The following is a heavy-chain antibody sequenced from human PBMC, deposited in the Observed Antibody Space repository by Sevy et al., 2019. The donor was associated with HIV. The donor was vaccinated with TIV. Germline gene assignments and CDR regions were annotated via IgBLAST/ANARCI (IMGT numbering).Heavy chain of an antibody. CDR3: ARDRDSSGYQAFDY. V-gene: IGHV3-30*04. Sequence: GGSLRLSCAASGFTFSSYVMHWVRQAPGKGLEWVAVISYDGSNKYYADSVKGRFTISRDNSKNTLYLQMNSLRAEDTAVHYCARDRDSSGYQAFDYWGQGTLVTVSS. D-gene: IGHD3-22*01. J-gene: IGHJ4*02. CDR2: ISYDGSNK. CDR1: GFTFSSYV.